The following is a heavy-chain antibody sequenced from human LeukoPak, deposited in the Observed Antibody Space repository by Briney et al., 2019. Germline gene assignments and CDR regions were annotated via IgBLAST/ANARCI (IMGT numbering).Heavy chain of an antibody. J-gene: IGHJ4*02. V-gene: IGHV3-21*01. CDR2: ISSSSSYI. CDR3: ARDEAMDDYYDSSGSVT. D-gene: IGHD3-22*01. Sequence: GGSLRLSCAASGFTFSSYSMNWVRQAPGKGLEWVSSISSSSSYIYYADSVKGRFTISRDNAKNSLYLRMNSLRAEDTAVYYCARDEAMDDYYDSSGSVTWGQGTLVTVSS. CDR1: GFTFSSYS.